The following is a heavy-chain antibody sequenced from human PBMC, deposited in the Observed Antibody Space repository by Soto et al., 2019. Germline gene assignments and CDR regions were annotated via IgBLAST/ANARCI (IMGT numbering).Heavy chain of an antibody. J-gene: IGHJ4*02. D-gene: IGHD5-12*01. CDR3: AKEIAVAVATPPEY. Sequence: EVQLLQSGGGLVQPGGSLRLSCTASGFIYSIYAMAWVRQAPGKRLEWVSAISGSGGETYYADSVKGRFTISRDNSKNTVYLQMTNLRAEDTAVYYCAKEIAVAVATPPEYWGQGTLVTVSS. V-gene: IGHV3-23*01. CDR1: GFIYSIYA. CDR2: ISGSGGET.